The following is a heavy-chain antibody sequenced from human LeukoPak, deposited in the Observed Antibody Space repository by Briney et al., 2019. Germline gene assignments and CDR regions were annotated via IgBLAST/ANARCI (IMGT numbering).Heavy chain of an antibody. CDR1: GGSITSTNY. D-gene: IGHD6-6*01. CDR2: VNLQGST. V-gene: IGHV4-4*02. J-gene: IGHJ6*02. Sequence: SETLSLTCGVSGGSITSTNYWTWVRQPPGKGLEWIGEVNLQGSTNYNPSLMGRVAISVDMSENHISLQLTSVTAADTAVYYCARARVMIPDSSSSRSYYGMDVWGQGTTVTVSS. CDR3: ARARVMIPDSSSSRSYYGMDV.